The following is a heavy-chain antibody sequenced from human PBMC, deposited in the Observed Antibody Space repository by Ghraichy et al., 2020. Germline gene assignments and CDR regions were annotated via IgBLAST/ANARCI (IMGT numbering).Heavy chain of an antibody. Sequence: SETLSLTCAVYGGSFSGYYWSWIRQPPGKGLEWIGEINHSGSTNYNPSLKSRVTISVDTSKNQFSLKLSSVTAADTAVYYCARHHTYYYDSSGYYYFDYWGQGTLVTVSS. D-gene: IGHD3-22*01. CDR3: ARHHTYYYDSSGYYYFDY. CDR1: GGSFSGYY. J-gene: IGHJ4*02. CDR2: INHSGST. V-gene: IGHV4-34*01.